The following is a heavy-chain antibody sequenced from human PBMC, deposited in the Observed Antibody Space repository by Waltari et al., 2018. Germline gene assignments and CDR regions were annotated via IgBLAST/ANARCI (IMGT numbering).Heavy chain of an antibody. D-gene: IGHD2-15*01. CDR1: GGTFSSYA. CDR3: AKQDCSGGSCYLLSSFDY. Sequence: QVQLVQSGAEVKKPGSSVKVSCKASGGTFSSYAILWVPLAPGQGLEWMGGIIPIFGTANYAQKFQGRVTITADESTSTAYMELSSLRSEDTAVYYCAKQDCSGGSCYLLSSFDYWGQGTLVTVSS. CDR2: IIPIFGTA. J-gene: IGHJ4*02. V-gene: IGHV1-69*01.